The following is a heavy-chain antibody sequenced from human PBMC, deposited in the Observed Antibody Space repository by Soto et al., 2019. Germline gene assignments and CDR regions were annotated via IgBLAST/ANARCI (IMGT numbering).Heavy chain of an antibody. CDR3: ARHRIQLWFDY. Sequence: QVQLQESGPGLVKPSQTLSLTCTVSGGSISSGGYYWSWIRQHPGKGLEWIGYIYYSGSTYYNPSRKSRVTISVDTSKNQFPLKLSSVTAADTAVYYCARHRIQLWFDYWGQGTLVTVSS. D-gene: IGHD5-18*01. V-gene: IGHV4-31*03. CDR2: IYYSGST. J-gene: IGHJ4*02. CDR1: GGSISSGGYY.